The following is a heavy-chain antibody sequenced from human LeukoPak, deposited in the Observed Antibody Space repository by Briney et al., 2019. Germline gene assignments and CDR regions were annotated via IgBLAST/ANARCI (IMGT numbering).Heavy chain of an antibody. D-gene: IGHD3-9*01. CDR3: ARDHYDILTGYYTETHIDY. CDR2: ISAYNGNT. Sequence: ASVKVSCKASGYTFTSYVISWVRQAPGQGLEWMGWISAYNGNTNYAQKLQGRVTMTTDTSTSTAYMELRSLRSDDTAVYYCARDHYDILTGYYTETHIDYWGQGTLVTVSS. J-gene: IGHJ4*02. V-gene: IGHV1-18*01. CDR1: GYTFTSYV.